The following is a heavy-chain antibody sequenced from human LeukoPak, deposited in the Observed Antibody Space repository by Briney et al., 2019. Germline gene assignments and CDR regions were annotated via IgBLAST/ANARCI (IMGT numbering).Heavy chain of an antibody. CDR3: ARYLHRGSYCAFDI. D-gene: IGHD1-26*01. J-gene: IGHJ3*02. Sequence: GASVKVSCKASGYSFSGYYIHWVRQAPGQGLEWMGWINPHSSDTYSAQKFQGRVTMTRHTSISTAYLELSRLRSDDTAVYYCARYLHRGSYCAFDIWGQGTMVTASS. CDR1: GYSFSGYY. V-gene: IGHV1-2*02. CDR2: INPHSSDT.